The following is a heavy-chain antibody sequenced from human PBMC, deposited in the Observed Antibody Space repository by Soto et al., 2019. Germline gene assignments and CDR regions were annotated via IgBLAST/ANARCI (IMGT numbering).Heavy chain of an antibody. D-gene: IGHD6-19*01. V-gene: IGHV3-30-3*01. J-gene: IGHJ6*02. CDR1: GFTFSSYA. CDR2: ISYDGSNK. Sequence: GGSLRLSCAASGFTFSSYAMHWVRQAPCKGLEWVAVISYDGSNKYYADSVKGRFTISRDNSKNTLYLQMNSLRAEDTAVYYCARGEDSSGWYTYYYGMDVWGQGTTVTGSS. CDR3: ARGEDSSGWYTYYYGMDV.